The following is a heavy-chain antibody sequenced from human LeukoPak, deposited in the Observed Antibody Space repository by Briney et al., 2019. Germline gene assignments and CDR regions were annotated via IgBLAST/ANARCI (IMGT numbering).Heavy chain of an antibody. J-gene: IGHJ4*02. V-gene: IGHV4-59*01. CDR3: ARDRPYYDILTGYYRGGGYYFDY. Sequence: PSETLSLTCTVSGGSISTYYWSWIRQPPGKGLEWIGYIYYSGSTNYNPSLKSRVTISVDTSKNQFSLKLSSVTAADTAVYYCARDRPYYDILTGYYRGGGYYFDYWGQGTLVNVSS. D-gene: IGHD3-9*01. CDR2: IYYSGST. CDR1: GGSISTYY.